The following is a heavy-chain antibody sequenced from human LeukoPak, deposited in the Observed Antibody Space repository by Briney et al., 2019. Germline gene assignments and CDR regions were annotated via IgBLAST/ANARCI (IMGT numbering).Heavy chain of an antibody. J-gene: IGHJ6*02. D-gene: IGHD6-19*01. CDR3: ARVGGWHNYYYGMDV. V-gene: IGHV1-18*01. CDR2: ISAYNGNT. CDR1: GYTFTSYG. Sequence: ASVKVSCKASGYTFTSYGISWVRQAPGQGLEWMGWISAYNGNTNYAQKLQGRVTMTTDTSTSTAYMGLRSLRSDDTAVYYCARVGGWHNYYYGMDVWGQGTTVTVSS.